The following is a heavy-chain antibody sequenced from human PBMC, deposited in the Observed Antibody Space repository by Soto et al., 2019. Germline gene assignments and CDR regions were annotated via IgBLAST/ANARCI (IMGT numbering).Heavy chain of an antibody. CDR3: ARDRRNWNYVRDGMDV. D-gene: IGHD1-7*01. J-gene: IGHJ6*02. CDR2: INAGNGNT. Sequence: GASVKVSCKASGYTFTSYAMHWVRQAPGQRLEWMGWINAGNGNTKYSQKFQGRVTITRDTSASTANMELSSLRSEDTAVYYCARDRRNWNYVRDGMDVWGQGTTVTVSS. CDR1: GYTFTSYA. V-gene: IGHV1-3*01.